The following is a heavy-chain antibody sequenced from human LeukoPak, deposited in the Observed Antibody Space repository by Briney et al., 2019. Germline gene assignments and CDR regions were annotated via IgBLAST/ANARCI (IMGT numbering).Heavy chain of an antibody. V-gene: IGHV4-34*01. CDR2: INHSGST. Sequence: SETLSLTCAVYGGSFSGYYWSWIRQPPGKGLEWIGEINHSGSTNYNPSLKSRVTISVDTSKNQFSLKLSSVTAADTAVYYCASQQLRYCSGGSCYNLDYWGQGTLVTVSS. CDR1: GGSFSGYY. J-gene: IGHJ4*02. CDR3: ASQQLRYCSGGSCYNLDY. D-gene: IGHD2-15*01.